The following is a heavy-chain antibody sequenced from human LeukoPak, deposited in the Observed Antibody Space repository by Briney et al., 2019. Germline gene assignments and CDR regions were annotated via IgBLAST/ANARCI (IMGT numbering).Heavy chain of an antibody. J-gene: IGHJ4*02. CDR3: ARDFRNAGDY. D-gene: IGHD1-14*01. CDR1: GFTFRLFA. Sequence: PGGSLRLSCAASGFTFRLFAMHWVRQSPGKALEWVANIKQDGSEKYYVDSVKGRFTISRDNAKNSLYLQMNSLRAEDTAVYYCARDFRNAGDYWGQGTLVTVSS. CDR2: IKQDGSEK. V-gene: IGHV3-7*01.